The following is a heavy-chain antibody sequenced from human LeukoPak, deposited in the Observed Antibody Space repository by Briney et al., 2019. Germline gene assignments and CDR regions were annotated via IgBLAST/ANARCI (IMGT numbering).Heavy chain of an antibody. CDR2: IYYSGST. V-gene: IGHV4-39*01. Sequence: SETLSLTCTVSGGSISSSSYYWGWIRQPPGKGLEWIGSIYYSGSTYYNPSLKSRVTISVDTSKNQFSLKLSSVTAADTAVYYCARRTYYDFWSGYPPLPNYFDYWGHGTLVTVSS. J-gene: IGHJ4*01. CDR1: GGSISSSSYY. D-gene: IGHD3-3*01. CDR3: ARRTYYDFWSGYPPLPNYFDY.